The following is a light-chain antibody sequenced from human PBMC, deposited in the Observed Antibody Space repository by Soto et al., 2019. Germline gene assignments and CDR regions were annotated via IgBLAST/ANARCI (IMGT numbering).Light chain of an antibody. J-gene: IGKJ1*01. Sequence: DIQMTQSPSTLSASVGDRVTITCRASQSNSGWLAWYKQKPRKDPKILIYKEYSIESGVPSKFSGSGYETKFTLSISSLQPDDFATYYCQQYNSFPTWTFGQGTKVDIK. V-gene: IGKV1-5*03. CDR3: QQYNSFPTWT. CDR1: QSNSGW. CDR2: KEY.